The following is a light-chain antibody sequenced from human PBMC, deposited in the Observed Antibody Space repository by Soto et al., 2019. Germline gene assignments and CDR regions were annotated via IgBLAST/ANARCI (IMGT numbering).Light chain of an antibody. CDR1: SSDVGDYNY. J-gene: IGLJ3*02. Sequence: QSVLTQPASVSGSPGQSITISCTGTSSDVGDYNYVSWYQQHPGKAPKLMIYEVSNRPSGVSNRFSGFKSGNTASLTISGLQAEDEADYYCSSYTSSNTWVFGGGTKLTVL. CDR2: EVS. V-gene: IGLV2-14*01. CDR3: SSYTSSNTWV.